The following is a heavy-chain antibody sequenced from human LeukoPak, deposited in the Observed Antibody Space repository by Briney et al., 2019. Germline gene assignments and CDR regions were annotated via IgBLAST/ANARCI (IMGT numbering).Heavy chain of an antibody. Sequence: SVTVSCKASGGTFSSYAISWVRRAPGQGLEWMGGIIPIFGTANYAQKFQGRVTITADESTSTAYMELSSLRSEDTAVYYCARAPTVYSGYAEGSGAFDIWGQGTMVTVSS. CDR1: GGTFSSYA. V-gene: IGHV1-69*13. D-gene: IGHD5-12*01. CDR2: IIPIFGTA. CDR3: ARAPTVYSGYAEGSGAFDI. J-gene: IGHJ3*02.